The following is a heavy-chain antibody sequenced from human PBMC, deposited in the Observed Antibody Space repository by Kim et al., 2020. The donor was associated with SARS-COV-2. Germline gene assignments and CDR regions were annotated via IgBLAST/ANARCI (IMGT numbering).Heavy chain of an antibody. CDR1: GGSISSGSYY. CDR3: ARSYSSGWFYSEDNWFDP. Sequence: SETLSLTCTVSGGSISSGSYYWSWIRQPAGKGLEWIGRIYTSGSTNYNPSLKSRVTISVDTSKNQFSLKLSSVTAADTAVYYCARSYSSGWFYSEDNWFDPWGQGTLVTVSS. CDR2: IYTSGST. V-gene: IGHV4-61*02. J-gene: IGHJ5*02. D-gene: IGHD6-19*01.